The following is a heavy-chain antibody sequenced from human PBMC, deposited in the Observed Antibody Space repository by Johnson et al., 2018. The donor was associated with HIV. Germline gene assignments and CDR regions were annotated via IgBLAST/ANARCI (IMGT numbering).Heavy chain of an antibody. CDR1: GFTFSRNA. D-gene: IGHD3-22*01. CDR2: IRYDGSNK. J-gene: IGHJ3*02. Sequence: QMLLVESGGGVLQPGRSLGLSCTASGFTFSRNAMHWVRQAPGKGLEWVAFIRYDGSNKYYADSVKGRFTISRDNSKNTLYLQMNSLRAEDTAVYYCAKDRGIGYDSSGSYGAFDIWGQGTMVTVSS. V-gene: IGHV3-30*02. CDR3: AKDRGIGYDSSGSYGAFDI.